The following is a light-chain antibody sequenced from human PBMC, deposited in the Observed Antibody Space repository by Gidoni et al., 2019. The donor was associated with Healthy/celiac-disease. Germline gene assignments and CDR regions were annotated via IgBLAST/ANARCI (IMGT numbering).Light chain of an antibody. CDR3: QQYGNSPPWT. CDR2: GAS. Sequence: EIVLTQSPGTLSLSPGKRATLSCRASQSVSSSYLAWYQQKPGQAPRLLIYGASSMATGIPDRFSSSGSGTDFTLTISRLEPEDFALYYCQQYGNSPPWTFGQGTKVEIK. CDR1: QSVSSSY. J-gene: IGKJ1*01. V-gene: IGKV3-20*01.